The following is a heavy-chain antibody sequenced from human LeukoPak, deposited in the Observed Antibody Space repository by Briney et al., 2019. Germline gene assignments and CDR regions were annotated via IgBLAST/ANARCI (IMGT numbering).Heavy chain of an antibody. J-gene: IGHJ4*02. V-gene: IGHV3-30*04. CDR3: ASPYYYDSSGYYLDY. Sequence: PGVSPRLSCAASGFTFSSYAMHWVRQAPGKGLEWVAVISYDGSNKYYADSVKGRFTISRDNSKNTLYLQMNSLRAEDTAVYYCASPYYYDSSGYYLDYWGQGTLVTVSS. CDR2: ISYDGSNK. D-gene: IGHD3-22*01. CDR1: GFTFSSYA.